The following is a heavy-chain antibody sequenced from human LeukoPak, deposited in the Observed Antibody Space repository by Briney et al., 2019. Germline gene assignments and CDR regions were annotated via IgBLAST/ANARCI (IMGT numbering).Heavy chain of an antibody. Sequence: SETLSLTCTISGGSVSDYYWSWIRQSPGKGLEWIGYFYHTGSTSYSPSLKSRVTISADTSQNQFSLKLSSVTAADTAVYYCASRKLGNDYWGQGTLVTVSS. J-gene: IGHJ4*02. D-gene: IGHD7-27*01. CDR2: FYHTGST. CDR3: ASRKLGNDY. CDR1: GGSVSDYY. V-gene: IGHV4-59*02.